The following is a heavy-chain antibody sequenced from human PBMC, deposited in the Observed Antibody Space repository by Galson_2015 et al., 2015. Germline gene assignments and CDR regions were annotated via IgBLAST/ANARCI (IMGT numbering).Heavy chain of an antibody. V-gene: IGHV5-51*01. J-gene: IGHJ4*02. CDR3: ATLRGADPLGFDY. Sequence: QSGAEVKKPGESLQISRKGSGYTFSNHWIGWVRQMPGKGLEWMGIIYPGDSHSKYSPSFQGLVTISADKPTSTAYLQWSSLKASDTAMYYCATLRGADPLGFDYWGQGTLVTVSS. CDR2: IYPGDSHS. D-gene: IGHD3-16*01. CDR1: GYTFSNHW.